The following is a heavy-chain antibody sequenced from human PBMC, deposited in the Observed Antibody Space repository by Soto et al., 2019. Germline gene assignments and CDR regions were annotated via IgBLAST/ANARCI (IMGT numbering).Heavy chain of an antibody. CDR1: GGSISSVDPY. J-gene: IGHJ5*02. V-gene: IGHV4-30-4*01. D-gene: IGHD3-9*01. CDR3: ARALGILTGYYRP. Sequence: SETLSLTCTVSGGSISSVDPYWSWIRQPPGKGLEWIGYINYSGSTYYNPSLKSRATISRDTSKNQFSLKLTSVTAADTAVYYCARALGILTGYYRPCGQVTLVTVPS. CDR2: INYSGST.